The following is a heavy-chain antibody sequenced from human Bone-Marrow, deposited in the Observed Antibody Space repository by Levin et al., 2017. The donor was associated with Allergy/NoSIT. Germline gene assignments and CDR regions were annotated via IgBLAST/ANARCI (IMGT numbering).Heavy chain of an antibody. Sequence: GESLKISCAASGFSFSNYWMHWVRQAPGKGLVWVSRINIDGTSTSYADSVKGRFTISRDNAKSTLYLQMNSLRAEDTAVYYCVREGATGVVGSDFDHWGQGTLVTVSS. D-gene: IGHD5-24*01. J-gene: IGHJ4*02. V-gene: IGHV3-74*01. CDR1: GFSFSNYW. CDR2: INIDGTST. CDR3: VREGATGVVGSDFDH.